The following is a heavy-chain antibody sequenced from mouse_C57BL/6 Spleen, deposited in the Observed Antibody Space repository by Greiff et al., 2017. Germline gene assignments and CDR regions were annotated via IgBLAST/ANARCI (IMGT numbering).Heavy chain of an antibody. CDR2: FYPGSGSI. CDR3: ARHEVGYYGNYPYAMDY. J-gene: IGHJ4*01. Sequence: VQLQQSGAELVKPGASVKLSCKASGYTFTEYTIHWVKQRSGQGLEWIGWFYPGSGSIKYNEKFKDKATLTADKSSSTVYMELSRLTSEDSAVYFCARHEVGYYGNYPYAMDYGGQGTSVTVSS. CDR1: GYTFTEYT. D-gene: IGHD2-1*01. V-gene: IGHV1-62-2*01.